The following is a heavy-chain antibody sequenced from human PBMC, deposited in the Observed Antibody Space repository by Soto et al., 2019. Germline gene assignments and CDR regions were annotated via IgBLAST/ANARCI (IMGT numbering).Heavy chain of an antibody. CDR2: MRGDGYTT. V-gene: IGHV3-23*01. CDR3: VKASGGGWPYYFDS. J-gene: IGHJ4*02. D-gene: IGHD2-15*01. Sequence: EVQLLESGGDFVQPGGSLRLSCAASGFSFNRYVMAWVRQVPGKGLEWVSAMRGDGYTTYYGDSMKGRCTISRVNSENTVFLQMNSLRAEDSGLYFCVKASGGGWPYYFDSWGQGTLVTVSS. CDR1: GFSFNRYV.